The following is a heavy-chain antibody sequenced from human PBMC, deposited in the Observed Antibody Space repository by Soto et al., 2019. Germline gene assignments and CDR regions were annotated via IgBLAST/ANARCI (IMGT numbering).Heavy chain of an antibody. D-gene: IGHD3-16*01. CDR1: GGTFSSYA. CDR2: IIPIFGTA. Sequence: GASVKVSCKASGGTFSSYAISWVRQAPGQGLEWMGGIIPIFGTANYAQKFQGRVTITADESTSTAYMELSSLRSEDTAVYYCTIWGSAQQYYFDYWGQGTLVTVSS. V-gene: IGHV1-69*13. CDR3: TIWGSAQQYYFDY. J-gene: IGHJ4*02.